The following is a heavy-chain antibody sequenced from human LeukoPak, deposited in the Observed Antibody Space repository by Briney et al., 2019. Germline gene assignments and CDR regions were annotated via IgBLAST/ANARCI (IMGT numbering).Heavy chain of an antibody. CDR2: IYYSGST. V-gene: IGHV4-59*01. CDR3: ARGSSDPLYYYYYGMDV. Sequence: PSETLSLTCTVSGGSISSYYWSWIRQPPGKGLGWSGYIYYSGSTNYDPSLKSRVTISVDTSKNQFSLKLSSVTAADTAVYYCARGSSDPLYYYYYGMDVWGQGTTVTVSS. CDR1: GGSISSYY. J-gene: IGHJ6*02. D-gene: IGHD6-6*01.